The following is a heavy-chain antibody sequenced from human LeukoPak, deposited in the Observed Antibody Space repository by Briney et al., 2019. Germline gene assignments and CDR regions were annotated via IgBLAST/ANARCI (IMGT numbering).Heavy chain of an antibody. CDR3: ARGRLSVLPGDAFDI. J-gene: IGHJ3*02. D-gene: IGHD2-15*01. V-gene: IGHV4-4*07. CDR1: GGSISFYY. Sequence: SETLSLTCTVPGGSISFYYWSWIRQPAGKGLEWSGRIYTSGSTNYTPSLKSRITMSVDTSKNQCSLKLTSVTAADTAVYYCARGRLSVLPGDAFDIWGQGTMVTVSS. CDR2: IYTSGST.